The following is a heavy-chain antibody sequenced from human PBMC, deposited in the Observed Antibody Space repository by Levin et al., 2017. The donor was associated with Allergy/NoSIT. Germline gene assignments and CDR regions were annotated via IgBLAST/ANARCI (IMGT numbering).Heavy chain of an antibody. D-gene: IGHD4-23*01. CDR3: AREVGVVTPMAFDY. Sequence: PGGSLRLSCAASGFTFSSYGMHWVRQAPGKGLEWVAVIWYDGSNKYYADSVKGRFTISRDNSKNTLYLQMNSLRAEDTAVYYCAREVGVVTPMAFDYWGQGTLVTVSS. J-gene: IGHJ4*02. CDR1: GFTFSSYG. CDR2: IWYDGSNK. V-gene: IGHV3-33*01.